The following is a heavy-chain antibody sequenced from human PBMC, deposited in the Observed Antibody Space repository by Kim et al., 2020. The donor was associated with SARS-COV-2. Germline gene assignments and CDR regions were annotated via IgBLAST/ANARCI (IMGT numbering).Heavy chain of an antibody. CDR2: ITDDGYDT. CDR3: AKGSSGGRPEYFDY. J-gene: IGHJ4*02. V-gene: IGHV3-23*01. D-gene: IGHD2-15*01. CDR1: GFAFGGYA. Sequence: GGSLRLSCGGSGFAFGGYAMSWVRQAPEKGLEWISAITDDGYDTYYADSVKGRVTISRDKSKNTLYLQLNSLRAEDTAVYHCAKGSSGGRPEYFDYWGQG.